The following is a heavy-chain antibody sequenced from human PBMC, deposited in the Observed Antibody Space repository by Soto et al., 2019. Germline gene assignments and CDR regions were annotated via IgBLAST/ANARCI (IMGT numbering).Heavy chain of an antibody. J-gene: IGHJ3*01. CDR1: GGSFSGYY. D-gene: IGHD6-13*01. Sequence: QVQLQQWGAGLLKPSETLSLTCAVYGGSFSGYYWSWIRQPPRKGLECIGEINHSGSTNYNPSLKSRVTISVDTSKNRYSLMLTSVTAADTAVYYCVRVGYSSSWYRRGAFDHWGQGTKGTVSS. V-gene: IGHV4-34*01. CDR3: VRVGYSSSWYRRGAFDH. CDR2: INHSGST.